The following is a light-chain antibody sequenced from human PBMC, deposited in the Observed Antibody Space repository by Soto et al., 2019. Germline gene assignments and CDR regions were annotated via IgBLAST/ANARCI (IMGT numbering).Light chain of an antibody. CDR1: QSVSNNY. J-gene: IGKJ1*01. CDR2: GAS. Sequence: DILLTPSPATLSLSKGDRGTLSCRASQSVSNNYLAWHQQPPGQAPRLLIYGASNRATGIPDRFSGGGSGTDFTLTISRLEPDVFAVYYCQHYGSSGTFGQGTQLEIK. V-gene: IGKV3-20*01. CDR3: QHYGSSGT.